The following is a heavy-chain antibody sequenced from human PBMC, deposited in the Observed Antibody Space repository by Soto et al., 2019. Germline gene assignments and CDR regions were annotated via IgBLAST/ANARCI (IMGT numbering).Heavy chain of an antibody. CDR2: ISAYNGNT. J-gene: IGHJ4*02. Sequence: QVQLVQSGAEVKKPGASVKVSCKASGYTFTSYGISWVRQAPGQGLEWMGWISAYNGNTNYAQKLQGRXXMXTXXSTSTAYMELRSLRSDDTAVYYCARVTEQWLVLDYWGQGTLVTVSS. CDR1: GYTFTSYG. D-gene: IGHD6-19*01. V-gene: IGHV1-18*01. CDR3: ARVTEQWLVLDY.